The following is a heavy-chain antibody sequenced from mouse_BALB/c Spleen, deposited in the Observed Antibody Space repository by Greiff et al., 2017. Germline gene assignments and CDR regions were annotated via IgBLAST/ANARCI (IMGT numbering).Heavy chain of an antibody. CDR1: GYTFSSYW. Sequence: QVQLKESGAELMKPGASVKISCKATGYTFSSYWIEWVKQRPGHGLEWIGEILPGSGSTNYNEKFKGKATFTADTSSNTAYMQLSSLTSEDSAVYYCARGNGNYANYYAMDYWGQGTSVTVSS. CDR2: ILPGSGST. V-gene: IGHV1-9*01. CDR3: ARGNGNYANYYAMDY. J-gene: IGHJ4*01. D-gene: IGHD2-1*01.